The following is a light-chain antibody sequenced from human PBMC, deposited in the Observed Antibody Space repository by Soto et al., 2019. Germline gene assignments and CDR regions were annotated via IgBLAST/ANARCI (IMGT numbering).Light chain of an antibody. CDR2: AAS. CDR3: QQTTSFPLT. V-gene: IGKV1-12*01. Sequence: DIQMTPSPSFVSASVGDRVTITCRASPGISSWLAWYQHKPGRAPKLLIHAASSLESGVPSRFSGSGSGTDFTLTISSLQPEDFATYYCQQTTSFPLTFGGGTKVEIK. CDR1: PGISSW. J-gene: IGKJ4*01.